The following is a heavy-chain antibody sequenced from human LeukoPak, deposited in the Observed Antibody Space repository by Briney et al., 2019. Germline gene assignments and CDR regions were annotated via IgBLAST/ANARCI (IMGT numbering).Heavy chain of an antibody. CDR2: INTNGDSA. J-gene: IGHJ4*01. D-gene: IGHD5-24*01. Sequence: GGSLRLFCAVSGFNFSSYWMNWVRQVPGKGLIWVAHINTNGDSANYADSVKGRLTISRDNAKSTLSLQMNSLRAEDTAIYYCVRDNAYTFDYWGQGTLVTVSS. CDR3: VRDNAYTFDY. CDR1: GFNFSSYW. V-gene: IGHV3-74*01.